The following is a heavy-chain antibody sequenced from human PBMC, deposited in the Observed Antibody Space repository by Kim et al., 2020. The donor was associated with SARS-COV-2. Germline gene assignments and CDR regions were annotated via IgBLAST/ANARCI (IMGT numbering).Heavy chain of an antibody. CDR2: ISSSSSYT. D-gene: IGHD6-13*01. CDR3: ARDTLGSWYQLSYYYGMDV. Sequence: GGSLRLSCAASGFTFSDYYMSWIRQAPGKGLEWVSYISSSSSYTNYADSVKGRFTISRDNAKNSLYLQMNSLRAEDTAVYYCARDTLGSWYQLSYYYGMDVWGQGTTVTVSS. J-gene: IGHJ6*02. V-gene: IGHV3-11*06. CDR1: GFTFSDYY.